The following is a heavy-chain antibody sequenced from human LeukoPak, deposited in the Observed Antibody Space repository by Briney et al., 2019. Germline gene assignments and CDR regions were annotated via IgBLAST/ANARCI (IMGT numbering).Heavy chain of an antibody. CDR3: ARDYYDSSGYRY. D-gene: IGHD3-22*01. J-gene: IGHJ4*02. Sequence: PGGSLRLSCAASGFTFDDYAMHWVRQAPGKGLEWVSGISWNSGSIGYADSVKGRFTISRDNAKNSLYLQMNSLRAEDTALYYCARDYYDSSGYRYWGQGTLVTVSS. CDR1: GFTFDDYA. CDR2: ISWNSGSI. V-gene: IGHV3-9*01.